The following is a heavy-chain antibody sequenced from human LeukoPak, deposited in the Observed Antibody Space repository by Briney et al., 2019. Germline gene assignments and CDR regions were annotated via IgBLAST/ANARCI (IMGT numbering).Heavy chain of an antibody. CDR3: ARVAGDSKNYYYYMDV. D-gene: IGHD4-17*01. CDR2: IYTSGST. Sequence: PSGTLSLTCTVSGGSISSYYWSWIRQPAGKGLEWIGRIYTSGSTNYNPSLKSRVTMSVDTSKNQFSLKLSSVTAADTAVYYCARVAGDSKNYYYYMDVWGKGTTVTVSS. CDR1: GGSISSYY. V-gene: IGHV4-4*07. J-gene: IGHJ6*03.